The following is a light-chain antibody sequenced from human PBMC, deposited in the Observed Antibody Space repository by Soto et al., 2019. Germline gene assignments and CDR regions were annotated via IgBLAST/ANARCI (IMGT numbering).Light chain of an antibody. Sequence: DIQMTQSPSTLSASVGDRVTITCRASQSISSWLAWYQQKPGKAPKLLIYKASSLDSGVPSRFSGSGSGTEFTLTISSLQPDDVATYYCQQYNSYSRTFGQGTKVEIK. CDR1: QSISSW. CDR3: QQYNSYSRT. J-gene: IGKJ1*01. CDR2: KAS. V-gene: IGKV1-5*03.